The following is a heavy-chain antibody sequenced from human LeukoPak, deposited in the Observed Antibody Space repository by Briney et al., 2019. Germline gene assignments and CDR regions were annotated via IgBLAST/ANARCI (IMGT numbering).Heavy chain of an antibody. CDR2: IIPILGIA. Sequence: SVKVSCKASGYTFTSYGISWVRQAPGQGLEWMGRIIPILGIANYAQKFQGRVTITADKSTSTAYMELSSLRSEDTAVYYCARAQSRYYYDSSGYYHHAFDIWGQGTMVTVSS. J-gene: IGHJ3*02. CDR1: GYTFTSYG. CDR3: ARAQSRYYYDSSGYYHHAFDI. V-gene: IGHV1-69*04. D-gene: IGHD3-22*01.